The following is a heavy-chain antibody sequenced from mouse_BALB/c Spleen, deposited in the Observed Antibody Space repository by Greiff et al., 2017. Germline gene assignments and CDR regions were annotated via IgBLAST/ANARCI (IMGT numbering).Heavy chain of an antibody. CDR2: IYPSDSYT. Sequence: VQLQQPGAELVRPGASVKLSCKASGYTFTSYWINWVTQRPGQGLEWIGNIYPSDSYTHYNQKFKDKATLTVDKSSSTAYMQLSSPTSEDSAVYYCTRWGLRQDAMDYWGQGTSVTVSS. V-gene: IGHV1-69*02. J-gene: IGHJ4*01. D-gene: IGHD2-4*01. CDR1: GYTFTSYW. CDR3: TRWGLRQDAMDY.